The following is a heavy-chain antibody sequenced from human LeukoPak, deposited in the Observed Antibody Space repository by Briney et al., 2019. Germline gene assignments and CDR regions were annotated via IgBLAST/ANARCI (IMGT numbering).Heavy chain of an antibody. Sequence: SEALSLTCAVYGGSFSGYYWSWIRQPPGKGLEWIGEINHSGSTNYNPSLKSRVTISVDTSKNQFSLKLSSVTAADTAVYYCASVYYDSSGYYPSRFDYWGQGTPVTVSS. CDR1: GGSFSGYY. CDR2: INHSGST. D-gene: IGHD3-22*01. J-gene: IGHJ4*02. V-gene: IGHV4-34*01. CDR3: ASVYYDSSGYYPSRFDY.